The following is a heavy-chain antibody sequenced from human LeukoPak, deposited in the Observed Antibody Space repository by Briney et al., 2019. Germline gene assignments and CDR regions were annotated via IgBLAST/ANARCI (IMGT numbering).Heavy chain of an antibody. D-gene: IGHD3-3*01. J-gene: IGHJ6*03. CDR1: GFTFSSYG. CDR2: IWYDGSNK. CDR3: AKERRHYDFWSGPSYYYYYMDV. V-gene: IGHV3-33*06. Sequence: GGSLRLSCAASGFTFSSYGMHWVRQAPGKGLEWGAVIWYDGSNKYYADSVKGRFTISRDNSKNTLYPQMNSLRAEDTAVYYCAKERRHYDFWSGPSYYYYYMDVWGKGTTVTVSS.